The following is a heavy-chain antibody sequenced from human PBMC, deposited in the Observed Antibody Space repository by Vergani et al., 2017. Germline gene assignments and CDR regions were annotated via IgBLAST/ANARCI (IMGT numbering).Heavy chain of an antibody. CDR3: ARDPKSYCSXGSCFSVWGAFDI. Sequence: QVQLQESGPGLVKPPGTLYLTCAVSGDSFRSNKWWTWVRQSPGKTLEWIGEISHSGSTNYNPSLKGRVTLSLDTSKNQFSLRLSSVTAADTAVYYCARDPKSYCSXGSCFSVWGAFDIWGRGTTVTVSS. J-gene: IGHJ3*02. V-gene: IGHV4-4*03. CDR2: ISHSGST. CDR1: GDSFRSNKW. D-gene: IGHD2-15*01.